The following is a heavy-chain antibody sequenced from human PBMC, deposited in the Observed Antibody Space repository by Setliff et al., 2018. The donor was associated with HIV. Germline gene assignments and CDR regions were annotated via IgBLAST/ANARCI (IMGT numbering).Heavy chain of an antibody. J-gene: IGHJ1*01. CDR1: GGSISTSNW. Sequence: PSETLSLTCTVSGGSISTSNWWGWIRQTPGKGLEWIGYNYYSGSTNYNPSLKSRVTMSLDTSKNQFSLRRSSVTAADTAVYYCARARRAGSGPKYFQHWGQGTLVTVAS. D-gene: IGHD2-15*01. V-gene: IGHV4-28*03. CDR3: ARARRAGSGPKYFQH. CDR2: NYYSGST.